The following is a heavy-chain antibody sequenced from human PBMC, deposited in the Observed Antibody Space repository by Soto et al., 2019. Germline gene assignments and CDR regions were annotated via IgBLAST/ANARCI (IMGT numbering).Heavy chain of an antibody. CDR2: TYYRSTRWYN. CDR1: GDSVSSNSAA. V-gene: IGHV6-1*01. Sequence: PSQTLSLTCAISGDSVSSNSAAWNWIRQSPSRDLEWLGRTYYRSTRWYNDYAVSVKSRITVNPDTSKNQFSLHLNSVTPEDTAVYYSAGTTSLQWYYMDVWDKGTTVTVSS. J-gene: IGHJ6*03. D-gene: IGHD1-7*01. CDR3: AGTTSLQWYYMDV.